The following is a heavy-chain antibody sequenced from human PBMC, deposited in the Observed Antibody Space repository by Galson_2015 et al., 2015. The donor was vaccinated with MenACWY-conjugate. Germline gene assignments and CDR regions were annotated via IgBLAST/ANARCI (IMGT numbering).Heavy chain of an antibody. CDR2: IKKDGSEK. V-gene: IGHV3-7*03. CDR1: GFTFRNYW. Sequence: SLRLSCAVSGFTFRNYWMTWVRQAPGKGLEWVATIKKDGSEKYYVDTVKGRFTISRDNTKNSMYLEMNSLRAEDTAVYHCARGHYGMDFWCQGTTVTASS. CDR3: ARGHYGMDF. J-gene: IGHJ6*02.